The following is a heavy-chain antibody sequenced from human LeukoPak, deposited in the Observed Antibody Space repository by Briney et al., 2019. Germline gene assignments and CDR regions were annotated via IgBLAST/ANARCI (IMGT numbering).Heavy chain of an antibody. CDR3: ARGYPTFGVVSIFDY. J-gene: IGHJ4*02. V-gene: IGHV3-23*01. Sequence: QAGGSLRLSCAGSGFTFSSYAMSWVRQAPGKGLEWVSAITSSGGSTYYADSVKGRFTISRDNSKSTLYLQMNSLRAEDTAVYYCARGYPTFGVVSIFDYWGQGTLVSVSS. CDR2: ITSSGGST. CDR1: GFTFSSYA. D-gene: IGHD3-3*01.